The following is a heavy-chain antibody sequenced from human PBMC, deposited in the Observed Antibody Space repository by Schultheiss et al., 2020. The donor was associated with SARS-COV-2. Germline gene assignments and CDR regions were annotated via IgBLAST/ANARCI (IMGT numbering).Heavy chain of an antibody. Sequence: SVKVSCKASGYTFTSYAISWVRQAPGQGLEWMGGIIPIFGTANYAQKFQGRVTITADESTSTAYMELSSLRSEDTAVYYCAKLNDYSKVGYFDYWGQGTLVTVSS. D-gene: IGHD4-11*01. CDR3: AKLNDYSKVGYFDY. J-gene: IGHJ4*02. CDR2: IIPIFGTA. V-gene: IGHV1-69*13. CDR1: GYTFTSYA.